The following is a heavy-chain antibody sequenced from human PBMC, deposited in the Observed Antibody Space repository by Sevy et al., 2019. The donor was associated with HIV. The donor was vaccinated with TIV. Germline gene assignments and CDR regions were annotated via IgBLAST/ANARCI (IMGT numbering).Heavy chain of an antibody. CDR3: TRVHSGGYPFDY. CDR2: IYSSGRT. CDR1: GFSVSSNY. J-gene: IGHJ4*02. V-gene: IGHV3-53*01. D-gene: IGHD3-22*01. Sequence: GGSLRLSCAASGFSVSSNYMSWVRQAPGKGLEWVSLIYSSGRTYYGDSVKGRFTISRDDSKNTLYLQMNSVRAEDTALYYCTRVHSGGYPFDYWGQGSLVTAS.